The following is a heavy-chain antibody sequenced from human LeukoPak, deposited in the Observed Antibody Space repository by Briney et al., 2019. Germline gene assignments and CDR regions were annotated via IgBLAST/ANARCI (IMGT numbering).Heavy chain of an antibody. CDR1: GFTASSNY. CDR3: ATFGYSSSSDLGY. V-gene: IGHV3-53*01. Sequence: PGGSLRLSCAASGFTASSNYMSWVRQAPGKGLEWVSVIYSGGSTYYADSVKGRFTISRDNAKNSLYLQMNSLRAEDTAVYYCATFGYSSSSDLGYWGQGTLVTVSS. D-gene: IGHD6-6*01. J-gene: IGHJ4*02. CDR2: IYSGGST.